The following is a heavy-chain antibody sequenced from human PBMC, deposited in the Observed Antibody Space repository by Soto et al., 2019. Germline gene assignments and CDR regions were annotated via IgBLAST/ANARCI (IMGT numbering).Heavy chain of an antibody. Sequence: GASVNCSVNASGYTFTTDVISWVRQAPGQVLDCVGWISAYNGNTNYAQKLQARVTMTTDTSTSTAYMDLRSLRSDDTAVYYCASDGYSLTWYLDYWGQRNLVPVSS. CDR2: ISAYNGNT. J-gene: IGHJ4*02. CDR1: GYTFTTDV. D-gene: IGHD6-13*01. V-gene: IGHV1-18*04. CDR3: ASDGYSLTWYLDY.